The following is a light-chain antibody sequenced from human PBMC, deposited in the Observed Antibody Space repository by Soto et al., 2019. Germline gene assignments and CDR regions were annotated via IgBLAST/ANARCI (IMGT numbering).Light chain of an antibody. V-gene: IGKV1-39*01. CDR1: QSISSY. CDR3: QQSYSTPT. Sequence: DIQMTQSPSSLSASVGDRVTITCRASQSISSYLNWYQQKLWKAPKLMIYAASSLQSGVPSRFSGSGSGTDFTLTISSLQPEDFATYYCQQSYSTPTFGQGTKLEIK. CDR2: AAS. J-gene: IGKJ2*01.